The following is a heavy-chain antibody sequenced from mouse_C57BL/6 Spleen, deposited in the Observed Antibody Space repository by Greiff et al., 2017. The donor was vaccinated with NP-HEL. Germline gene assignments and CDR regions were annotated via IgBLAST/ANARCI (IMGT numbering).Heavy chain of an antibody. Sequence: QVQLQQPGAELVKPGASVKLSCKASGYTFTSYWMHWVKQRPGQGLEWIGMIHPNSGSTNYNEKFKSKATLTVDKSSSTAYMQLSSLTSEDSAVYYCARDPYDSYWYFDVWGTGTTVTVSS. CDR2: IHPNSGST. V-gene: IGHV1-64*01. CDR1: GYTFTSYW. CDR3: ARDPYDSYWYFDV. J-gene: IGHJ1*03. D-gene: IGHD2-4*01.